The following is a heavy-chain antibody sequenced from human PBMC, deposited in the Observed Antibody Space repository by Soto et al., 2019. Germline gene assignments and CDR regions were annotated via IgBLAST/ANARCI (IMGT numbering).Heavy chain of an antibody. CDR1: GYSFTSYC. J-gene: IGHJ6*02. CDR2: IDPSDSYT. CDR3: ASSPRGYCSSTSCRELGNYYGMDV. V-gene: IGHV5-10-1*01. D-gene: IGHD2-2*01. Sequence: PGESLKISCKGSGYSFTSYCISWVRQMPGKGLEWMGRIDPSDSYTNYSPSFQGHVTISADKSISTAYLQWSSLKASDTAMYYCASSPRGYCSSTSCRELGNYYGMDVWGQGPTVTVSS.